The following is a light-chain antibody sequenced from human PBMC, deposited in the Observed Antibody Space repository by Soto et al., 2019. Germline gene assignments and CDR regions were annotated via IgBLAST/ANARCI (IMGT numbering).Light chain of an antibody. CDR3: QQANSFPLT. CDR2: AAS. CDR1: QGISSY. J-gene: IGKJ4*01. V-gene: IGKV1-12*01. Sequence: IQLTQSPSSLSASVGDRVTITCRASQGISSYLNWYQQKPGKAPKLLIYAASSLQSGVPSRFSGSGSGTDFTLTISSLQPEDFATYYCQQANSFPLTFGGGTKVDNK.